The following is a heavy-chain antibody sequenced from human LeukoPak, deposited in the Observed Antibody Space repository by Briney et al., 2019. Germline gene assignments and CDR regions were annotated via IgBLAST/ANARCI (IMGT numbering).Heavy chain of an antibody. Sequence: SETLSLTCAVYGGSFSGYYWSWIRQPPGKGLEWIGEINHSGSTNYNPSLKSRVTISVDTSKNQFSLKLSSVTAADTAVYYCARRYSSSSLDYWGQGTLVTVSS. D-gene: IGHD6-6*01. CDR2: INHSGST. CDR1: GGSFSGYY. CDR3: ARRYSSSSLDY. J-gene: IGHJ4*02. V-gene: IGHV4-34*01.